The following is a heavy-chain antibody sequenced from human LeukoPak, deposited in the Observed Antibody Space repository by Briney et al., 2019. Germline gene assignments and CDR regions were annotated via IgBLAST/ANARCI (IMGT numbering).Heavy chain of an antibody. J-gene: IGHJ6*02. CDR2: IYHSGIT. CDR3: ARGSGFYYGSGSPPTAVDV. CDR1: GGSIGSGGFS. V-gene: IGHV4-30-2*01. Sequence: PSETLSLTCAVSGGSIGSGGFSWSWIRLPPGKGLECIGYIYHSGITYYNPSLKSRVTISIDRSKSQFSLTLSSVTAADTAVYYCARGSGFYYGSGSPPTAVDVWGQGTTVTVSS. D-gene: IGHD3-10*01.